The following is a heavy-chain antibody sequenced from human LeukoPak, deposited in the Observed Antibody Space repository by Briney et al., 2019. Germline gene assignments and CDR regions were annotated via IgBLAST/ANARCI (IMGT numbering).Heavy chain of an antibody. V-gene: IGHV1-8*01. J-gene: IGHJ5*02. Sequence: ASVKVSCKASGYTFTSYDINWVRQATGQGLEWMGWMNPNSGNTGYAQKFQGRVTMTRDTSTSTVYMELSSLRSEDTAVYYCARAAVGYDFWSGNWWFDPWGQGTLVTVSS. CDR3: ARAAVGYDFWSGNWWFDP. D-gene: IGHD3-3*01. CDR2: MNPNSGNT. CDR1: GYTFTSYD.